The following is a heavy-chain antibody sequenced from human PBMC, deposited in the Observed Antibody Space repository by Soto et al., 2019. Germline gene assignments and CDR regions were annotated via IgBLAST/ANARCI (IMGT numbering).Heavy chain of an antibody. CDR1: GFTFSSYA. J-gene: IGHJ4*02. CDR3: AGDRCSGGSCYLDY. V-gene: IGHV3-30-3*01. CDR2: ISHDGTNK. D-gene: IGHD2-15*01. Sequence: PGGSLRLSCAASGFTFSSYAMHWVRQDPGKGLEWVAVISHDGTNKYYADSVKGRFTVSRDNSKNTLYLQMNSLRAEDSAVYYCAGDRCSGGSCYLDYWGQGILVTVSS.